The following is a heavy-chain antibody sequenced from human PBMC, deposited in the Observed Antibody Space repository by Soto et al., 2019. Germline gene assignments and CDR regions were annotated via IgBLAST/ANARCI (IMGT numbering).Heavy chain of an antibody. V-gene: IGHV1-18*01. CDR3: ARDRRDYVWGSYRSYFDY. CDR2: ISGYNGNT. J-gene: IGHJ4*02. D-gene: IGHD3-16*02. CDR1: GYTFTNYG. Sequence: QLVQSGAEVRKPGASVKVSCKASGYTFTNYGISWVRQVPGQGLEWMGWISGYNGNTFYAQKVQGRVTMTTATSTSTAYMLLKSLRYDDTAVYYCARDRRDYVWGSYRSYFDYWGQGTLVTVSS.